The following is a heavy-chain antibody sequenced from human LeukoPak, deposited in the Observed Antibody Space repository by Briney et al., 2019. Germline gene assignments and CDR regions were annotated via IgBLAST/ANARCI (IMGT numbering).Heavy chain of an antibody. J-gene: IGHJ5*02. Sequence: SETLSLTCAVYGGSFSGYYWSWIRQPAGKGLEWIGRIYTSGSTNYNPSLKSRVTMSVDTSKNQFSLKLSSVTAADTAVYYCARGLRYYDSSGYRTGYWFDPWGQGTLVTVSS. CDR2: IYTSGST. D-gene: IGHD3-22*01. CDR1: GGSFSGYY. CDR3: ARGLRYYDSSGYRTGYWFDP. V-gene: IGHV4-59*10.